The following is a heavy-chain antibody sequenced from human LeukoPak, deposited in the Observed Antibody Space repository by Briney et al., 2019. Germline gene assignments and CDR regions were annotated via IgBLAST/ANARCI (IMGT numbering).Heavy chain of an antibody. D-gene: IGHD6-13*01. J-gene: IGHJ5*02. CDR2: ISYDGSNK. V-gene: IGHV3-30*18. CDR3: AKEVIAAAGRGTNWFDP. Sequence: GGPLRLSCAASGFTFSSYGMHWVRQAPGKGLEWVAVISYDGSNKYYADSVKGRFTISRDNSKNTLYLQMNSLRAEDTAVYYCAKEVIAAAGRGTNWFDPWGQGTLVTVSS. CDR1: GFTFSSYG.